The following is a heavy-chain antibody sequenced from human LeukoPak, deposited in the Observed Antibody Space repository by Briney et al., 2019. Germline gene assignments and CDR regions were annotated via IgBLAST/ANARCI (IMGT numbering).Heavy chain of an antibody. CDR3: ARHQRGGTAIDY. CDR1: GGSISSGGYS. Sequence: SETLSLTCTVSGGSISSGGYSWSWIRQHPGKGLEWIGYIYYSGSTYYNPSLKSRVTISVDTSKNQFSLKLSSVTAADTAVYYCARHQRGGTAIDYWGQGTLVTVSS. D-gene: IGHD1-1*01. V-gene: IGHV4-31*03. CDR2: IYYSGST. J-gene: IGHJ4*02.